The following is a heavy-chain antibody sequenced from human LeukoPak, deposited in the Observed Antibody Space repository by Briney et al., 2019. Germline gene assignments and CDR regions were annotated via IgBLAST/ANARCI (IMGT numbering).Heavy chain of an antibody. CDR3: AKGGYDYVEVGYFDY. D-gene: IGHD5-12*01. J-gene: IGHJ4*02. CDR2: IIGSVAST. CDR1: GFTFASYA. V-gene: IGHV3-23*01. Sequence: PGGSLRLSCAASGFTFASYAMSWVRQTPGKGLEWVSVIIGSVASTYYADSVKGRFTTSRDNSKNTLYLQMNSLRADDTAVYYCAKGGYDYVEVGYFDYWGQGTLDTVSS.